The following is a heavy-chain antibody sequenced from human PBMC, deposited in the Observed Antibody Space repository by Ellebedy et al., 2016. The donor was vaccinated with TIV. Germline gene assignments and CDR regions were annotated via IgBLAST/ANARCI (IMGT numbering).Heavy chain of an antibody. Sequence: PGGSLRLSCPGSGFTFNNHWMSWVRQAPGKGLEWVANIQQDGGVRYYVGSVEGRFTISRDNAKNSLYLQMNSLRAEDTAVYYCARVMDSGISDIWGQGTMVTVSS. D-gene: IGHD3-9*01. J-gene: IGHJ3*02. CDR3: ARVMDSGISDI. CDR1: GFTFNNHW. V-gene: IGHV3-7*01. CDR2: IQQDGGVR.